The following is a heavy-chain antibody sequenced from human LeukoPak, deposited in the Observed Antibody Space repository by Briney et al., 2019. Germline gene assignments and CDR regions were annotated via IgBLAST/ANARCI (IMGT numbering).Heavy chain of an antibody. CDR1: GFTFSNAW. J-gene: IGHJ4*02. V-gene: IGHV3-15*01. Sequence: TGGSLRLSCAASGFTFSNAWMSWVRQAPGKGLEWVGRVKTKTDGGTTDYGAPVKGRFTISRDDSKNTLYLQMNSLKIEDTAVYYCTTSAGTTVTTRYFDYWGQGTLVTVPS. CDR2: VKTKTDGGTT. CDR3: TTSAGTTVTTRYFDY. D-gene: IGHD4-17*01.